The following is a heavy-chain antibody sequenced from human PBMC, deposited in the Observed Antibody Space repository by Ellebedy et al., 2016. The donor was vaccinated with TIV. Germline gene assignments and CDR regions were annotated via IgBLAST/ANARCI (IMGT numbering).Heavy chain of an antibody. D-gene: IGHD3-22*01. CDR3: ASGFYDSRGYSMPFDY. V-gene: IGHV4-59*01. CDR2: IHYSGST. J-gene: IGHJ4*02. CDR1: GGSISAYY. Sequence: SETLSLTCTVSGGSISAYYWSWIRQPPGKGLEWIGYIHYSGSTNYNPSPKSRVTISVDTSKNQFSLKLTSVTAADTALYYCASGFYDSRGYSMPFDYWGQGTLVTVSS.